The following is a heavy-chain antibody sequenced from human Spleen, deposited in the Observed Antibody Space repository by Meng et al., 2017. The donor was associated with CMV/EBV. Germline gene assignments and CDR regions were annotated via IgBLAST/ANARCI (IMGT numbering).Heavy chain of an antibody. Sequence: GESLKISCAASGFTFSSYWMSWVRQAPGKGLEWVANIKQDGSEKYYVDSVKGRFTISRDNAKNSLYLQMNSLRAEDTAVYYCARAGYCSSTSCYGEYYFDYWGQGTLGTAS. CDR1: GFTFSSYW. J-gene: IGHJ4*02. V-gene: IGHV3-7*01. D-gene: IGHD2-2*01. CDR2: IKQDGSEK. CDR3: ARAGYCSSTSCYGEYYFDY.